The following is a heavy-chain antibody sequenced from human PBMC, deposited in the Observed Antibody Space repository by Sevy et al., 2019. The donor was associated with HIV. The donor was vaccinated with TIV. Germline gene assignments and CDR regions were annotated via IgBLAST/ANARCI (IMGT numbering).Heavy chain of an antibody. CDR2: ISNSGSDT. D-gene: IGHD4-17*01. CDR3: AKDRITVIGDAFDL. Sequence: GGSLRLSCAASGFTFSSYAMHWVRQALGKGLEWVSAISNSGSDTKYAGSVKGRFTISRDNSKNTLYVQMNSLSAEDTAVYYCAKDRITVIGDAFDLWGQGTMVTVSS. J-gene: IGHJ3*01. V-gene: IGHV3-23*01. CDR1: GFTFSSYA.